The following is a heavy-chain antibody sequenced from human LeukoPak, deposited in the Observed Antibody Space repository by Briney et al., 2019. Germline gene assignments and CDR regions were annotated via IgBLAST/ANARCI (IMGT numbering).Heavy chain of an antibody. D-gene: IGHD3-22*01. CDR1: GFSLSNSGIF. V-gene: IGHV2-70*11. J-gene: IGHJ4*02. CDR2: IDWDDAT. Sequence: ESGPTLVNPTQTLTLTCTVSGFSLSNSGIFVSWIRQSPGKALEWLARIDWDDATYYNPSLRTRLTISKDTSRNQVVLTMTNMDPVDTATYYCAHSRNYYDGSGYHFLDYWGPGTLVAVSS. CDR3: AHSRNYYDGSGYHFLDY.